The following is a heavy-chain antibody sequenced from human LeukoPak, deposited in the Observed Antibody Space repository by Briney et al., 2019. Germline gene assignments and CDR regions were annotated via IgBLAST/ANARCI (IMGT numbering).Heavy chain of an antibody. V-gene: IGHV3-30-3*01. Sequence: PGRSLRLSCAASGFTFSSYAMHWVRQAPGKGLEWVAVISYDGSNKYYADSVKGRFTISRDNSKNTLYLQMNSLRAEDTAVYYCAREQTPYSSSDPADYWGQGTLVTVSS. CDR2: ISYDGSNK. CDR1: GFTFSSYA. D-gene: IGHD6-6*01. CDR3: AREQTPYSSSDPADY. J-gene: IGHJ4*02.